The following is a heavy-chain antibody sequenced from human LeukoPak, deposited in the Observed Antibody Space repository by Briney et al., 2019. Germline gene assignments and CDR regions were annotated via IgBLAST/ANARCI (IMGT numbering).Heavy chain of an antibody. J-gene: IGHJ4*02. D-gene: IGHD2/OR15-2a*01. CDR2: IKQDGSEK. CDR1: GFTFSSYW. Sequence: KAGGSLRLSCAASGFTFSSYWMTWVRQAPGKGLEWVANIKQDGSEKYYVDSVKGRFTISRDNAKNSLYLQMNSLRGEDTAVYYCATHSVGVLPIATFDYWGQGTLVTVSS. V-gene: IGHV3-7*01. CDR3: ATHSVGVLPIATFDY.